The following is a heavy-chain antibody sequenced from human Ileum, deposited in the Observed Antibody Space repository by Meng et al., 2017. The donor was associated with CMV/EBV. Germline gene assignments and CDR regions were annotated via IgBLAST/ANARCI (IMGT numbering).Heavy chain of an antibody. CDR2: MNPDNGNT. J-gene: IGHJ4*02. V-gene: IGHV1-8*03. D-gene: IGHD4-17*01. CDR1: GYTFTTYG. CDR3: ARGGDYAYIEH. Sequence: CKASGYTFTTYGINWVRQATGQGLEWMAWMNPDNGNTGYAQKFQGRVTITRNTSLSTAYMELSSLRSEDTAIYYCARGGDYAYIEHWGQGTLVTVSS.